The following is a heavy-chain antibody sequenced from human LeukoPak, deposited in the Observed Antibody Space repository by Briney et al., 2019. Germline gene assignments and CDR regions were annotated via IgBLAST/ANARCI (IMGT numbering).Heavy chain of an antibody. CDR3: AREYYDILTGYSNAFDI. D-gene: IGHD3-9*01. V-gene: IGHV3-11*01. CDR1: GFTFSDYY. CDR2: ISSSGSTI. Sequence: PGGSLRLSCAASGFTFSDYYMSWGRQAPGKGLEGVSYISSSGSTIYYADSVKGRFTISRDNAKNSLYLQMNSLRAEHTAVYYCAREYYDILTGYSNAFDIWGQGTMVTVSS. J-gene: IGHJ3*02.